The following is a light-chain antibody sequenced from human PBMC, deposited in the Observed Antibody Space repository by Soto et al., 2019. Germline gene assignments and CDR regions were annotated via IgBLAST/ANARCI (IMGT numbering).Light chain of an antibody. CDR2: STN. J-gene: IGLJ1*01. Sequence: QTVVTQEPSFSVSPGGTVTLTCGLSSGSVSTSYYPSWHQQTPGQAPRTLIYSTNIRSSGVPDRFSGSILGNKAALTITGAQADDESDYYCVLYMGGGIYALGTGTKLTVL. CDR1: SGSVSTSYY. CDR3: VLYMGGGIYA. V-gene: IGLV8-61*01.